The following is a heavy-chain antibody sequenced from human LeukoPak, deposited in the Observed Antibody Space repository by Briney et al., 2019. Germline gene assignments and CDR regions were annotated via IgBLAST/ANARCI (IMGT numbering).Heavy chain of an antibody. Sequence: PGGSLRLSCAASGFTFSSYAMSWVRQAPGKGLAWVSTISGGSGSTYCADSVKGRFTISRDNSKNTLYVQMNSLRAEDTAVYYCAKGHYYGSGSLDYWGQGTLVTVSS. D-gene: IGHD3-10*01. V-gene: IGHV3-23*01. CDR1: GFTFSSYA. J-gene: IGHJ4*02. CDR3: AKGHYYGSGSLDY. CDR2: ISGGSGST.